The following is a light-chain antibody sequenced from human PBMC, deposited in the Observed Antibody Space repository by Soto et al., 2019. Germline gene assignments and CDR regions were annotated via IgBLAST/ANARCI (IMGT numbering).Light chain of an antibody. V-gene: IGKV3-20*01. CDR2: GAS. CDR3: QQYGSSPRYT. CDR1: QSVSSSY. Sequence: EIVLTQSPGTLSLSPGERATLSCRASQSVSSSYLAWYQQKPGQAPRLLIYGASSRATGIPDRFSGSGSGTDFNLTISRLEHEDFAVYYCQQYGSSPRYTFGQGTKLEIK. J-gene: IGKJ2*01.